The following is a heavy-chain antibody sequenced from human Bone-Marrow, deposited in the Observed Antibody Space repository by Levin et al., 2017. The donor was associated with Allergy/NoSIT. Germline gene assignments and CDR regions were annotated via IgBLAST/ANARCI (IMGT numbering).Heavy chain of an antibody. J-gene: IGHJ4*02. CDR2: ISGSGSTT. CDR3: AKSWGTFWSGYYLAF. D-gene: IGHD3-3*01. CDR1: GFTYSSYA. Sequence: SCAGSGFTYSSYALSWVRQAPGQGLEWVSAISGSGSTTYYADSVKGRFTISRDNSKNTLYLQMNSLRAEDTAVYYCAKSWGTFWSGYYLAFWGQGTLVTVSS. V-gene: IGHV3-23*01.